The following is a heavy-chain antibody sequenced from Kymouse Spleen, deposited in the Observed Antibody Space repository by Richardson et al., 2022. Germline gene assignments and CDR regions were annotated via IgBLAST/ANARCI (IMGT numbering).Heavy chain of an antibody. Sequence: EVQLVESGGGLVKPGGSLRLSCAASGFTFSSYSMNWVRQAPGKGLEWVSSISSSSSYIYYADSVKGRFTISRDNAKNSLYLQMNSLRAEDTAVYYCARDWDYDILTGYHPYYYYYGMDVWGQGTTVTVSS. V-gene: IGHV3-21*03. CDR1: GFTFSSYS. D-gene: IGHD3-9*01. J-gene: IGHJ6*02. CDR2: ISSSSSYI. CDR3: ARDWDYDILTGYHPYYYYYGMDV.